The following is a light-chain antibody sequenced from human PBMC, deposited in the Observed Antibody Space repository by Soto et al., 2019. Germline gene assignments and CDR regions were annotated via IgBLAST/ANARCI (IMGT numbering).Light chain of an antibody. V-gene: IGLV2-14*01. Sequence: QSVLTQPASVSGSPGQSITISCTGTSSDVGGYNYVPWYQQHPVKAPKLVIYDVTNRPSGVSDRFSGSKPGNTASLTISGLQAEDEADYYCSSYTSSSTPYVFGTGTKVTVL. CDR1: SSDVGGYNY. J-gene: IGLJ1*01. CDR2: DVT. CDR3: SSYTSSSTPYV.